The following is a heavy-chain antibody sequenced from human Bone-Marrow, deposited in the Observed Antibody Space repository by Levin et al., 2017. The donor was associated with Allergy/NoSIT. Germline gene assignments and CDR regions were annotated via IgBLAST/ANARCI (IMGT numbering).Heavy chain of an antibody. J-gene: IGHJ6*03. D-gene: IGHD2-21*01. Sequence: SETLSLTCTVSGVSITSGSYYWSWIRQPAGKGLEWIGHSYTSGNITYNPSLKSRVTTSLDTSKNQFSLKLRSVTAADTAVYYCARVLQYSYYYTDVWGKGTMVTVSS. CDR1: GVSITSGSYY. CDR3: ARVLQYSYYYTDV. V-gene: IGHV4-61*09. CDR2: SYTSGNI.